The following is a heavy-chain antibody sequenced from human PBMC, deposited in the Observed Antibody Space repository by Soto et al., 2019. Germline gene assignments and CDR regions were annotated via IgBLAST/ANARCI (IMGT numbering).Heavy chain of an antibody. D-gene: IGHD3-9*01. CDR3: ARDSYYDILTGYYEINWFDP. CDR1: GYSISSGYY. V-gene: IGHV4-38-2*02. Sequence: SETLSLTCAVSGYSISSGYYWGWIRQPPGKGLEWIGSIYHSGSTYYNPSLKSRVTISVDTSKNQFSLRLSSVTATDTAVYYCARDSYYDILTGYYEINWFDPWGQGTLVTVSS. J-gene: IGHJ5*02. CDR2: IYHSGST.